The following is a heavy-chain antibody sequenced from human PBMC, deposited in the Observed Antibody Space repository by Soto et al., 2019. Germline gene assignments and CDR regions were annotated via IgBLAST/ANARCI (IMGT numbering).Heavy chain of an antibody. CDR3: ARGKIFGVVTGLLNWFDP. CDR2: IIPIFGTA. Sequence: QVQLVQSGAEVKKPGSSVKVSCKASGGTFSSYAISWVRQAPGQGLEWMGGIIPIFGTANYAQKFQGRVTITADGSTSTAYMGLSSLRSEDTAVYYCARGKIFGVVTGLLNWFDPWGQGTLVTVSS. CDR1: GGTFSSYA. V-gene: IGHV1-69*01. D-gene: IGHD3-3*01. J-gene: IGHJ5*02.